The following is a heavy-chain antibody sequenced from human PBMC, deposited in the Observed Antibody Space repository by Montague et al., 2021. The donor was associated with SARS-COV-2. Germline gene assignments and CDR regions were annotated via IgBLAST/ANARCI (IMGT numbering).Heavy chain of an antibody. CDR3: VRDSAPSGSGTFYDY. J-gene: IGHJ4*02. V-gene: IGHV4-59*02. Sequence: SETLSLTCTVSGDSVSHDFWTWIRQPPGKGLEWIGYVYYSRSSRYNPSLRGRVSIAVDTSKNQFSLRLSTVTAADTAIYYCVRDSAPSGSGTFYDYWGQGTLVAVSS. CDR1: GDSVSHDF. CDR2: VYYSRSS. D-gene: IGHD1-26*01.